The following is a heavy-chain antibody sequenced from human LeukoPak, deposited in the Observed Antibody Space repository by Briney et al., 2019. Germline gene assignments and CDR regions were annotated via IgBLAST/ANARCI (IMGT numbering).Heavy chain of an antibody. J-gene: IGHJ3*02. CDR3: AIAAAGTAGYDAFDI. D-gene: IGHD6-13*01. V-gene: IGHV1-18*01. CDR1: GYTFTSYG. CDR2: ISAYNGNT. Sequence: ASVNVSCKASGYTFTSYGISWVRQAPGQGLEWMGWISAYNGNTNYAQKLQGRVTMTTDTSTNTAYMELRSLRSDDTAVYYCAIAAAGTAGYDAFDIWGQGTMVTVSS.